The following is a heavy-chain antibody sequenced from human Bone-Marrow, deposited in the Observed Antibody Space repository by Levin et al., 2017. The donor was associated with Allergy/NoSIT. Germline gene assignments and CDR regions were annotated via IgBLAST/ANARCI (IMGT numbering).Heavy chain of an antibody. CDR3: ARTAQDLRVAAFDI. J-gene: IGHJ3*02. Sequence: QTLSLTCTFSGFSLSTSGMCVSWIRQPPGKALEWLARIDWDDDKYYSTSLKTRLTISKDTSKNQVVLTMTNMDPVDTATYYCARTAQDLRVAAFDIWGQGTMVTVSS. CDR2: IDWDDDK. D-gene: IGHD3-3*01. V-gene: IGHV2-70*11. CDR1: GFSLSTSGMC.